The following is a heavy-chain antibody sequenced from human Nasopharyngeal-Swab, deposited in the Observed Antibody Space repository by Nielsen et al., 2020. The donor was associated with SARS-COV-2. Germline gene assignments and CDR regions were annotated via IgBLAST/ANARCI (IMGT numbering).Heavy chain of an antibody. V-gene: IGHV4-4*09. CDR2: IHFGGNT. CDR1: GVSIGSYY. Sequence: SETLSLTCSVFGVSIGSYYWSWVRQPPGKGLEWIGFIHFGGNTKYNPSLKSRVTISVDKSKNQFSLDLSSVTAADTAVYYCARSSAQEAGHYYYYYDMNVWGQGTTVTVSS. D-gene: IGHD6-25*01. J-gene: IGHJ6*02. CDR3: ARSSAQEAGHYYYYYDMNV.